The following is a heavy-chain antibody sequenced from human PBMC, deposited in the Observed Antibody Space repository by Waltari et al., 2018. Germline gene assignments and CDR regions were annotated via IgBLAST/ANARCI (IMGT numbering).Heavy chain of an antibody. V-gene: IGHV3-9*01. CDR3: ARDMDATEGAFDY. J-gene: IGHJ4*02. CDR2: ISWNSGTI. Sequence: EVHLVESGGDLVQSGGCLRLCCAASGFTFSDHALQLVRLAPGKGLGWVSRISWNSGTIDYADSVKGRFTISRDNTKRSVYLQMNSLTAEDTALYYCARDMDATEGAFDYWGQGTLVTVSS. CDR1: GFTFSDHA. D-gene: IGHD3-16*01.